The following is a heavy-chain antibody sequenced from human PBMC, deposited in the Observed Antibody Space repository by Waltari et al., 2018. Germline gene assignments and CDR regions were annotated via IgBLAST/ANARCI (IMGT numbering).Heavy chain of an antibody. CDR3: AKYSSSSGGADWYFDL. D-gene: IGHD4-4*01. CDR2: IRGSGRYA. Sequence: EEQLVESGGGLVQPGGARRLSCRPSGFILSNYWIPWVRQAPGKGVVWVSRIRGSGRYANYADSVRGRFTISRENAKNTAYLQMNSLTVEDTAVYYCAKYSSSSGGADWYFDLWGRGSLLTVSS. J-gene: IGHJ2*01. CDR1: GFILSNYW. V-gene: IGHV3-74*01.